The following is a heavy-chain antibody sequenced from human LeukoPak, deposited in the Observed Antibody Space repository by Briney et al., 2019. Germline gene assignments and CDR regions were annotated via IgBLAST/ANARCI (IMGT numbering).Heavy chain of an antibody. CDR2: IYYSGST. Sequence: SETLSLTCTVSGASVSGSAYYWGWIRQPPGKGLEWIGNIYYSGSTYYNESLESRVTISIDTSKNQFSLKLNSVTAADTAMYYCAGVAWYYYDSSGYSGKIDYWGQGTLVTVSS. V-gene: IGHV4-39*01. CDR3: AGVAWYYYDSSGYSGKIDY. D-gene: IGHD3-22*01. J-gene: IGHJ4*02. CDR1: GASVSGSAYY.